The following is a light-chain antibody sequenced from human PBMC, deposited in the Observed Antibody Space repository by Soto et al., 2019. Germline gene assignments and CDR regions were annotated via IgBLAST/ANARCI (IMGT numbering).Light chain of an antibody. CDR3: HSYDSSAHWV. CDR1: GGSIANNY. Sequence: NFMLTQPHSVSESPGKTVTIYCNRSGGSIANNYVQWYQKRPGSAPTPVIFQDNERPSGVPDRFSGSIDSSSNSASLTISGLRTEDEADYYCHSYDSSAHWVFGGGTKLTVL. J-gene: IGLJ3*02. V-gene: IGLV6-57*04. CDR2: QDN.